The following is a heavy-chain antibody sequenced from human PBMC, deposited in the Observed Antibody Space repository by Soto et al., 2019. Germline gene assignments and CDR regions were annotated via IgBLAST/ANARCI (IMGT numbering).Heavy chain of an antibody. J-gene: IGHJ6*02. CDR1: GYTFTGYY. CDR2: RNPNSGGT. Sequence: ASVKVSCKASGYTFTGYYMHWVLQGPGQGLEWMGWRNPNSGGTNYAQKFQGWVTMTRDTSISTAYMELSRLRSDDTAVYYCARELNTAIDKEAFNPVYYYYGMDVWGQGTTVTVSS. CDR3: ARELNTAIDKEAFNPVYYYYGMDV. D-gene: IGHD5-18*01. V-gene: IGHV1-2*04.